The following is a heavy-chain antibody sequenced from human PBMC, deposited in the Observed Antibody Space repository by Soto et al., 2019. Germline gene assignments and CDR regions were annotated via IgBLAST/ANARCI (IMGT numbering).Heavy chain of an antibody. CDR1: GGSFSGYY. Sequence: SETLSRTCAVYGGSFSGYYCSWIRQPPGKGLEWIGEINHSGSTNYNPSLKSRVTISVDTSKNQFSLKLSSVTAADTAVYYCARGFGIVVVVAAKAFDIWGQGTMVTVSS. CDR2: INHSGST. V-gene: IGHV4-34*01. CDR3: ARGFGIVVVVAAKAFDI. D-gene: IGHD2-15*01. J-gene: IGHJ3*02.